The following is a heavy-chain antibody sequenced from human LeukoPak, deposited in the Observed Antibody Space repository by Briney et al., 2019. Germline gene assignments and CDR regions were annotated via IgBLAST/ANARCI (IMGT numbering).Heavy chain of an antibody. CDR3: ARGPPQLRWYYYYMDV. D-gene: IGHD4-23*01. CDR1: GGSISSSNW. CDR2: IYHSGST. V-gene: IGHV4-4*02. Sequence: PSETLSLTCAVSGGSISSSNWWSWVRQPPGKGLEWIGEIYHSGSTNYNPSLKSRVTISVDTSKNQFSLKLSSVTAADTAVYYCARGPPQLRWYYYYMDVWGKGTTVTVSS. J-gene: IGHJ6*03.